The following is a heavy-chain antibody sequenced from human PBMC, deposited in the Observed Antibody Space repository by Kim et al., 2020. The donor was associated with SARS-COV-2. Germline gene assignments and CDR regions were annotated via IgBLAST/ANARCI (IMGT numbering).Heavy chain of an antibody. Sequence: SGTLSLTCAVYGGSFSGYYWSWIRQPPGKGLEWIGEINHSGSTNYNPSLKSRVTISVDTSKNQFSLKLSSVTAADTAVYYCARGRSMYYDFWSGSGRHY. CDR3: ARGRSMYYDFWSGSGRHY. CDR2: INHSGST. J-gene: IGHJ6*01. CDR1: GGSFSGYY. D-gene: IGHD3-3*01. V-gene: IGHV4-34*01.